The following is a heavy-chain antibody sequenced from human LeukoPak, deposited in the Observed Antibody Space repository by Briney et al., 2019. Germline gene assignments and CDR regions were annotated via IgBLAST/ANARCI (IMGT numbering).Heavy chain of an antibody. Sequence: SETLSLTCTVSGGSISSGSYYWSWIRQPAGKGLEWIGRIYTSGSTNYNPSLKSRVTISVDTSKNQFSLKLSSVTAADTAVYYCARNIGVVIPEPYYFDYWGQGTLVTVSS. CDR1: GGSISSGSYY. D-gene: IGHD3-3*01. V-gene: IGHV4-61*02. CDR2: IYTSGST. CDR3: ARNIGVVIPEPYYFDY. J-gene: IGHJ4*02.